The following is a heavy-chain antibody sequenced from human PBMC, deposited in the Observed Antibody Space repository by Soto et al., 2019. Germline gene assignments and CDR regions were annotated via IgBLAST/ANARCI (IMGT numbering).Heavy chain of an antibody. D-gene: IGHD2-8*02. CDR2: INPNSGGT. Sequence: ASVKVSCKASGYTFTGYYMHWVRQAPGQGLEWMGWINPNSGGTNYAQKFQGWVTMTRDTSISTAYMELSRLRSDDTAVYYCAMSTSSPGGGDFDYWGQGTLVTVSS. CDR3: AMSTSSPGGGDFDY. J-gene: IGHJ4*02. CDR1: GYTFTGYY. V-gene: IGHV1-2*04.